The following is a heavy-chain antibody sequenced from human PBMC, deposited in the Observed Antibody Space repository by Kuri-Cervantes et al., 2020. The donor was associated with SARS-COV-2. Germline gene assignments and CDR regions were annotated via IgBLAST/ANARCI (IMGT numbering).Heavy chain of an antibody. Sequence: GESLKISCAASGFTFSSYSMNWVRQAPGKGLEWVSSISSSSSYIYYADSVKGRFTISRDNAKNSLYLQMNSLRAEDTAVYYCARDRAYSGSWRRTNWFDPWGQGTLVTVSS. CDR3: ARDRAYSGSWRRTNWFDP. CDR2: ISSSSSYI. J-gene: IGHJ5*02. D-gene: IGHD6-13*01. V-gene: IGHV3-21*01. CDR1: GFTFSSYS.